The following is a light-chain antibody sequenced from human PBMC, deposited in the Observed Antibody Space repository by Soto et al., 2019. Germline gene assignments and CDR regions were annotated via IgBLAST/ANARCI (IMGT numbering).Light chain of an antibody. J-gene: IGKJ4*01. CDR3: RQYDSTPRT. V-gene: IGKV3-20*01. Sequence: IVLTQSPVTLSLSPGERATLSCRASQSIHNNNLAWYQQRPGQSPRLLIYGASTRATGIPDRFRGGGSGSDFTLTITRLEPEDSATYFCRQYDSTPRTFGRGTKVDIK. CDR2: GAS. CDR1: QSIHNNN.